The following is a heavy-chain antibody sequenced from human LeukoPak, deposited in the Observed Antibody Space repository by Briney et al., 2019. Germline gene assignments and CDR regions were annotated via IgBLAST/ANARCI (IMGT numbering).Heavy chain of an antibody. D-gene: IGHD3-10*01. Sequence: PSETLSLTCTVSGFSVTTDSYCWGWIRQPPGKGLEWIGYDYCGGNTNYDPSLKRRVTISVDTSKNQFSLALTSVTAADTAVYFCARDHFGSLDSWGQGILVTVSS. J-gene: IGHJ4*02. CDR2: DYCGGNT. CDR1: GFSVTTDSYC. CDR3: ARDHFGSLDS. V-gene: IGHV4-61*01.